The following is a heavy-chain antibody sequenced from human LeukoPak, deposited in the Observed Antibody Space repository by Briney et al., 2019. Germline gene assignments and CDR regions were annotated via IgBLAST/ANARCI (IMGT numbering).Heavy chain of an antibody. D-gene: IGHD4-11*01. CDR3: ARVTVTIPYYYGMDV. CDR1: GFTVSSNY. CDR2: IYSGGST. J-gene: IGHJ6*02. Sequence: GGSLRLSCAASGFTVSSNYMSWVRQAPGKGLEWVSVIYSGGSTYYADSVKGRFTISRDNSKNTLYLQMNSLRAEDTAVYYCARVTVTIPYYYGMDVWGQGTTVTVSS. V-gene: IGHV3-53*01.